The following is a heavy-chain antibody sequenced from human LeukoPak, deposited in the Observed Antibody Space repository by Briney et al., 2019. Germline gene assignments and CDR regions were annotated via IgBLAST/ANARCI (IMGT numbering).Heavy chain of an antibody. Sequence: GGSLRLSCAASGFSFSSYAMSWVRQAPGKGLEWVSSISGSGDKTYYAESVKGRFTISRDNSKNTLFLQMNSLRAEDTAVFYCAKRSGYTTGWFFDFWGQGTLVTVYS. CDR3: AKRSGYTTGWFFDF. CDR2: ISGSGDKT. J-gene: IGHJ4*02. D-gene: IGHD6-19*01. CDR1: GFSFSSYA. V-gene: IGHV3-23*01.